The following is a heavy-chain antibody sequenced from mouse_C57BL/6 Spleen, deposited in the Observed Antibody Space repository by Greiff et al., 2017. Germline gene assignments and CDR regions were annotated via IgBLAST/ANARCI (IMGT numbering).Heavy chain of an antibody. CDR1: GYTFTSYW. Sequence: QVQLQQPGAELVKPGASVQLSCKASGYTFTSYWMHWVKQRPGQGLEWIGMIHPNSGSTNYNEKFKSKATLTVDKSSSTAYMQLSSLTSEDSAVYYCARGYDGYNYFDVWGTGTTVTVSS. D-gene: IGHD2-3*01. CDR2: IHPNSGST. J-gene: IGHJ1*03. V-gene: IGHV1-64*01. CDR3: ARGYDGYNYFDV.